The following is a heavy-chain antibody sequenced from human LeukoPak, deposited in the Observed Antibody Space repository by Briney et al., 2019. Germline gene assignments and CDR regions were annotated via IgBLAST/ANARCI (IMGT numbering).Heavy chain of an antibody. D-gene: IGHD4-23*01. Sequence: SETLSLTCTVSGYSISSGYYWGWIRQPPGKGLEWIGSIYHSGSTYYNPSLKSRVTISVDTSKNQFSLKLSSVTAADTAVYYCARRPEAVAHAFDIWGQGTMVTVSS. CDR1: GYSISSGYY. J-gene: IGHJ3*02. CDR2: IYHSGST. CDR3: ARRPEAVAHAFDI. V-gene: IGHV4-38-2*02.